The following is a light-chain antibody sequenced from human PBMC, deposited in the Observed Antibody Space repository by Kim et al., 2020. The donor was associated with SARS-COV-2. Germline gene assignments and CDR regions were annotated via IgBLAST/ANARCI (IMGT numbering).Light chain of an antibody. CDR2: GKN. CDR1: SLRSYY. V-gene: IGLV3-19*01. Sequence: VALGHAVRSTCQGDSLRSYYATWYQQKPGQATILVIYGKNNRPSGIPDLFSGSSSGNTASLTITGTQAGDEADYYCNSRDTNDNVVFGGGTQLTVL. CDR3: NSRDTNDNVV. J-gene: IGLJ2*01.